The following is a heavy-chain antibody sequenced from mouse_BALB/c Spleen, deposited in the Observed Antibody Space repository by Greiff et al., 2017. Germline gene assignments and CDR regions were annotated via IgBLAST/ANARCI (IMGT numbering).Heavy chain of an antibody. D-gene: IGHD2-3*01. Sequence: EVQLQQSGAELVKPGASVKLSCTASGFNIKDTYMHWVKQRPEQGLEWIGRIDPANGNTKYDPKFQGKATITADTSSNTAYLQLSSLTSEDTAVYYCARRGWLLPSYAMDYWGQGTSVTVSS. J-gene: IGHJ4*01. CDR3: ARRGWLLPSYAMDY. CDR1: GFNIKDTY. CDR2: IDPANGNT. V-gene: IGHV14-3*02.